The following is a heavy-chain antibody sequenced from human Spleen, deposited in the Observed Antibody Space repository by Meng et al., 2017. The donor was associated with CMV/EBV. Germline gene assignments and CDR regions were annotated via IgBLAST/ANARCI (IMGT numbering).Heavy chain of an antibody. CDR3: VRYRGVDFWSGYYSFDQ. CDR1: GFIFDDYG. J-gene: IGHJ4*02. CDR2: INWNGGST. V-gene: IGHV3-20*01. Sequence: GESLKISCAASGFIFDDYGMSWVRQAPGKGLEWVSGINWNGGSTGYAESVKGRFTISRDNAKNSLFLQMNSLRAEDTAVYHCVRYRGVDFWSGYYSFDQWGQGTLVTVSS. D-gene: IGHD3-3*01.